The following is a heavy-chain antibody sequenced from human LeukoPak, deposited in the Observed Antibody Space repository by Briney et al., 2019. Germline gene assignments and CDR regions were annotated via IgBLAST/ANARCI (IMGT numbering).Heavy chain of an antibody. CDR3: ARDRLPSYYYDSTGCDF. J-gene: IGHJ4*02. V-gene: IGHV3-20*04. CDR2: INRNGGSA. D-gene: IGHD3-22*01. Sequence: PGGSLRLSCAASGFTFDDYGLSWVRQGPGKGLEWVSGINRNGGSAGYADSVKGRFTVSRDNAKNSLYLQMNSLRVEDTAFYYCARDRLPSYYYDSTGCDFWGQGTLVTVSS. CDR1: GFTFDDYG.